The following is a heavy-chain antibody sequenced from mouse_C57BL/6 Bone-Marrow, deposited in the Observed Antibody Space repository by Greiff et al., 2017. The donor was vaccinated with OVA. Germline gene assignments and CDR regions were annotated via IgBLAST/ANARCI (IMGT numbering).Heavy chain of an antibody. CDR3: ARRLTGTGYAMDY. J-gene: IGHJ4*01. CDR1: GFTFSDYG. CDR2: ISNLAYSI. D-gene: IGHD4-1*01. Sequence: EVKLVESGGGLVQPGGSLKLSCAASGFTFSDYGMAWVRQAPRKGPEWVAFISNLAYSIYYADTVTGRFTISREHAKNTLYLEMSSLRSEDTAMYDCARRLTGTGYAMDYWGQGTSVTVSS. V-gene: IGHV5-15*01.